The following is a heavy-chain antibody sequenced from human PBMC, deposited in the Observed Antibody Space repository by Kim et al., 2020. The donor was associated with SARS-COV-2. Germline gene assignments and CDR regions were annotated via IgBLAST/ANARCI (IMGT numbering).Heavy chain of an antibody. CDR2: ISYAVSCL. J-gene: IGHJ5*02. V-gene: IGHV3-30-3*01. CDR3: VKVGMLGVPFGWFDH. Sequence: GGSLRLSCAASGFIFSNHAMHWVRQAPGKGLEWVSLISYAVSCLKTADAVKGRFTVSRDNSKNVLYLQMNSLRTEDTAVYYCVKVGMLGVPFGWFDHWGQGTLVTVSS. CDR1: GFIFSNHA. D-gene: IGHD2-8*01.